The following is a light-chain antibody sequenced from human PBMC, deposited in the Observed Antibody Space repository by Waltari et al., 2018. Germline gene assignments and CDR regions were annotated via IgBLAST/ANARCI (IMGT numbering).Light chain of an antibody. CDR3: QQASGLPWT. CDR1: QDISNW. V-gene: IGKV1-12*01. CDR2: TVS. Sequence: DIQMTQSPSSVSASVGERVTITCRASQDISNWLAWYPQKSGKAPKLLIHTVSTLQIGVPPRFSGSGSGTDFTLTISSLQPEDFATYFCQQASGLPWTFGQGTKVEIK. J-gene: IGKJ1*01.